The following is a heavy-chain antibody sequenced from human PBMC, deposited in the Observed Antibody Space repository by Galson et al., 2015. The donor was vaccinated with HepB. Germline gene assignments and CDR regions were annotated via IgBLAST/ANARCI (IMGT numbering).Heavy chain of an antibody. CDR2: ISAYNGNT. CDR3: ARGVYYYDSSDHPLGDAFDI. CDR1: GYTFTSYG. Sequence: SVKVSCKASGYTFTSYGISWVRQAPGQGLEWMGWISAYNGNTNYAQKLQGRVTMTTDTSTSTAYMELRSLRSDDTAVYYCARGVYYYDSSDHPLGDAFDIWGQGTMVTVSS. D-gene: IGHD3-22*01. J-gene: IGHJ3*02. V-gene: IGHV1-18*01.